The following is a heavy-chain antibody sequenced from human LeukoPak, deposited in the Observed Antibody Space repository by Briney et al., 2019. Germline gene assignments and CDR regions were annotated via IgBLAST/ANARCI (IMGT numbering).Heavy chain of an antibody. J-gene: IGHJ4*02. CDR2: IYSGGST. D-gene: IGHD3-10*01. CDR1: GFTVSSNY. Sequence: PGGSLRLSCAASGFTVSSNYMSWVRQAPGKGLEWVSVIYSGGSTYYADSVKGRFTISRDNSKNTLYLQMNSLRAEDTAVYYCARATYGSGGYPGYWGQGTLVTVSS. CDR3: ARATYGSGGYPGY. V-gene: IGHV3-53*01.